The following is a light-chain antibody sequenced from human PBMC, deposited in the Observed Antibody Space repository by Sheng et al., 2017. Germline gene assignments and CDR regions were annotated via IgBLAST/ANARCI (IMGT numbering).Light chain of an antibody. Sequence: QSVLTQPPSASGTPGQRVNISCSGSSSNIGGNFVFWYQHLPGTAPKVLIYRNNQRPSGVPDRFSGSKSGTSASLAISGLRSDDEGDYSCASWDDTLSGYVFGAGTRVTVL. CDR2: RNN. CDR3: ASWDDTLSGYV. CDR1: SSNIGGNF. J-gene: IGLJ1*01. V-gene: IGLV1-47*01.